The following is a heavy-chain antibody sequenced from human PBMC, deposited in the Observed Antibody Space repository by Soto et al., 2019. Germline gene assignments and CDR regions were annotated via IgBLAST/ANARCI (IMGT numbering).Heavy chain of an antibody. Sequence: SVKVSFKASGGTFSSYAISWVLQAPGQGLEWMGGIIPIFGTANYAQKFQGRVTITADESTSTAYMELSSLRSEDTAVYYCASGSSGSGNYYYGMDVWGQGTTVTVSS. V-gene: IGHV1-69*01. CDR1: GGTFSSYA. J-gene: IGHJ6*02. CDR3: ASGSSGSGNYYYGMDV. D-gene: IGHD3-10*01. CDR2: IIPIFGTA.